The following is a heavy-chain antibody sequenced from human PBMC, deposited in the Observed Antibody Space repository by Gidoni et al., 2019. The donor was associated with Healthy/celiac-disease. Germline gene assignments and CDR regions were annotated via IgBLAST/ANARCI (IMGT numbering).Heavy chain of an antibody. Sequence: QVQLVQSGAEVKKPGASVTVSCKASGYTFTSYDINWVRQATGQGLEWMGWMNPNSGNTGYAQKFQGRVTMTRNTSISTAYMELSSLRSEDTAVYYCARAPSYDFWSGYYTYYYYYGMDVWGQGTTVTVSS. CDR1: GYTFTSYD. J-gene: IGHJ6*02. V-gene: IGHV1-8*01. CDR3: ARAPSYDFWSGYYTYYYYYGMDV. CDR2: MNPNSGNT. D-gene: IGHD3-3*01.